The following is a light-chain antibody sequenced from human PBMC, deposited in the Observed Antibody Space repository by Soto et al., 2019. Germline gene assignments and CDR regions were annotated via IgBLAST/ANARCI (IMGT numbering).Light chain of an antibody. CDR3: LQDDNYPLT. Sequence: AVQMTQSPSSLAASVGDRVTITCRACHGIRNDLSWYQQQPGKAPKLLIYAASRLQSGVASRFSGSGSGTDFTLTISSLQPEDFATYYCLQDDNYPLTFGGGTKVDIK. J-gene: IGKJ4*01. CDR1: HGIRND. CDR2: AAS. V-gene: IGKV1-6*01.